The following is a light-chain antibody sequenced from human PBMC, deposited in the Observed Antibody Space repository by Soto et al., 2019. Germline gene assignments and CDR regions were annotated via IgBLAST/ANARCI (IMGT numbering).Light chain of an antibody. CDR2: WAS. CDR1: QSVLYSSNNKNY. J-gene: IGKJ1*01. V-gene: IGKV4-1*01. Sequence: DLVRTPSPDSLSVSLGARATINCKSSQSVLYSSNNKNYLAWYQQKPGHPPKLLIYWASTREAGVPDRFSGSGSGTDFTLTISSLQAEDVAVYYCQQYYSTPRTFGQGTKVDIK. CDR3: QQYYSTPRT.